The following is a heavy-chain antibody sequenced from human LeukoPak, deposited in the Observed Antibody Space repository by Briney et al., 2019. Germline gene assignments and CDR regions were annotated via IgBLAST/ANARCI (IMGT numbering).Heavy chain of an antibody. CDR2: IRSKAYGGTT. V-gene: IGHV3-49*04. CDR3: TRVRTYIVVVTAIPFYFNY. J-gene: IGHJ4*02. D-gene: IGHD2-21*02. CDR1: GFTSGDYA. Sequence: GGSLRLSCTASGFTSGDYAMGWVRQAPGKGLEWVGFIRSKAYGGTTEYAASVKGRFTISRDDSNSVAYLQMTSLKTEDTAVYYCTRVRTYIVVVTAIPFYFNYWGQGILVTVSS.